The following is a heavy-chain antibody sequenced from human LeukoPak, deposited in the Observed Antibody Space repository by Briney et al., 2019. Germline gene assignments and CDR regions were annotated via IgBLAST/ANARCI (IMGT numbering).Heavy chain of an antibody. CDR3: AKEGRDGFNYDY. Sequence: GGSLRLSCAASGFTFSSCAMSWVRQAPGKGLEWVAVISYDGSNKYYADSVKGRFTVSRDNSKNTLYLQMNSLRAEDTAVYYCAKEGRDGFNYDYWGQGTLVTVSS. J-gene: IGHJ4*02. CDR1: GFTFSSCA. D-gene: IGHD5-24*01. V-gene: IGHV3-30*18. CDR2: ISYDGSNK.